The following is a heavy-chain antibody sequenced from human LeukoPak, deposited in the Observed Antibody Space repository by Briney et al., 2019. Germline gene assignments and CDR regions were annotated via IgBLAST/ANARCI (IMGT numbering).Heavy chain of an antibody. Sequence: ASVKVSCKASGYTFTSYAMHWVRQAPGQRLEWMGWINAGNGNTNYAQKLQGRVTMTTDTSTSTAYMELRSLRSDDTAVYYCAREAHPFCSGGSCYQGNWFDPWGQGTLVTVSS. CDR1: GYTFTSYA. CDR3: AREAHPFCSGGSCYQGNWFDP. D-gene: IGHD2-15*01. J-gene: IGHJ5*02. V-gene: IGHV1-3*01. CDR2: INAGNGNT.